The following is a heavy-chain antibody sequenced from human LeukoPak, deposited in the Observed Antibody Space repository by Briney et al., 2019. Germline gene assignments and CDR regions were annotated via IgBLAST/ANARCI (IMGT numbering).Heavy chain of an antibody. CDR1: GFSLTTTRVG. CDR2: VYWDDDK. V-gene: IGHV2-5*05. J-gene: IGHJ3*02. CDR3: AHIMITYGGVVAQDAFDI. D-gene: IGHD3-16*02. Sequence: SGPTLVRPTQTLTVTCTFSGFSLTTTRVGVGWIRQPPGKALEWLAVVYWDDDKRYGPSLQSRLTITKDTSKNQVVLTMTNMDPVDTGTYYCAHIMITYGGVVAQDAFDIWGQGAMITV.